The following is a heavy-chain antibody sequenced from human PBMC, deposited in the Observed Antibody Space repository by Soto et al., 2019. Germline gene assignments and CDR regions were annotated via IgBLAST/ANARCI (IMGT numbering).Heavy chain of an antibody. V-gene: IGHV1-18*01. CDR2: ISAYNGNT. D-gene: IGHD3-16*01. Sequence: GASVKVSCKASGYTFTSYGISWVRQAPGQGLEWMGWISAYNGNTNYAQKLQDRVAMTTDTSTSTAYMELRSLRSDDTAVYYCARHYETHYYYYGMDVWGQGTTVTVSS. J-gene: IGHJ6*02. CDR1: GYTFTSYG. CDR3: ARHYETHYYYYGMDV.